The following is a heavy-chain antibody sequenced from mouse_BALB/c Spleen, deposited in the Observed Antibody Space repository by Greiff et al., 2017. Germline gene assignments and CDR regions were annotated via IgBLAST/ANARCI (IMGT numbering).Heavy chain of an antibody. J-gene: IGHJ4*01. CDR2: IDPANGNT. Sequence: VQLKQSGAELVKPGASVKLSCTASGFNIKDTYMHWVKQRPEQGLEWIGRIDPANGNTKYDPKFQGKATITADTSSNTAYLQLSSLTSEDTAVYYCARSYYGSSPLFYAMDYWGQGTSVTVSS. CDR3: ARSYYGSSPLFYAMDY. CDR1: GFNIKDTY. D-gene: IGHD1-1*01. V-gene: IGHV14-3*02.